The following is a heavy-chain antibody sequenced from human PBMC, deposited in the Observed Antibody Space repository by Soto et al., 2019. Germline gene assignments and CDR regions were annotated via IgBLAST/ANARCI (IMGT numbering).Heavy chain of an antibody. CDR2: FIPILAMA. D-gene: IGHD2-21*01. J-gene: IGHJ4*02. Sequence: QVQVVQSGAEVKKPESSVKVSCKPSGGTFNTYTVNWVRLAPGHGLEWMGRFIPILAMANYAQKFQDRVTINAARSTFTAYMELNSLTSDDTAVYYCAITYCRDNSCPRDFDFWGPGTRVTVSS. V-gene: IGHV1-69*02. CDR3: AITYCRDNSCPRDFDF. CDR1: GGTFNTYT.